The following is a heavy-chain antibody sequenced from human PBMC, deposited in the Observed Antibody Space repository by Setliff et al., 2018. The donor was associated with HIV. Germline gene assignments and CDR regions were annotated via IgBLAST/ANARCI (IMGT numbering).Heavy chain of an antibody. J-gene: IGHJ5*02. Sequence: TSETLSLTCTVSGGSINRIDYYWGWIRQSPGKGLEWIGNVYYDGTTYYNPSLKSRVTLSVDTSKNQFSLKLSSVTAADTAVYYCARYGGNSFWFDPWGQGTLVTVSS. V-gene: IGHV4-39*01. CDR2: VYYDGTT. CDR3: ARYGGNSFWFDP. D-gene: IGHD2-21*01. CDR1: GGSINRIDYY.